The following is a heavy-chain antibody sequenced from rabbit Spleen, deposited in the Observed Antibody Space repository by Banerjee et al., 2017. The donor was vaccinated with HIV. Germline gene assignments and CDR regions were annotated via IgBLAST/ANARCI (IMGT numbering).Heavy chain of an antibody. CDR2: IDIGSRDFT. CDR3: ARDTGSSFSTYGMDL. V-gene: IGHV1S40*01. D-gene: IGHD8-1*01. J-gene: IGHJ3*01. CDR1: GFSFSNKAV. Sequence: QSLEESGGDLVKPGASLTLTCKASGFSFSNKAVMCWVRQAPGKGLEWIACIDIGSRDFTYYASWAKGRFTISKTSSTTVTLQMTSLTVADTATYFCARDTGSSFSTYGMDLWGQGTLVTVS.